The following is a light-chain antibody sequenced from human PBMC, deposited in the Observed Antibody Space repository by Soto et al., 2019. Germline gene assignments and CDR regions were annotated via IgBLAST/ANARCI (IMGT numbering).Light chain of an antibody. V-gene: IGKV3-15*01. J-gene: IGKJ4*01. CDR2: VAS. CDR3: QQYDNWPLT. Sequence: EIVMTQSPATLPVSPVERATLSCRASQSVSSNLALYQQKPGQPPSVLIYVASTRATRIPARFSVSGSGAEFTLTISSLQCEDFAVYYCQQYDNWPLTFGGGTKVEIK. CDR1: QSVSSN.